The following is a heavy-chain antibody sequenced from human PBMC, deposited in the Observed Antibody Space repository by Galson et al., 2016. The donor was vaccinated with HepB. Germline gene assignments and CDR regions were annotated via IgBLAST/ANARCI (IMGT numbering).Heavy chain of an antibody. D-gene: IGHD3-22*01. J-gene: IGHJ4*02. CDR1: GFTFSSFA. CDR3: ARAGVDGWYDSSGYYIAFGQ. V-gene: IGHV3-23*01. Sequence: SLRLSCAASGFTFSSFAINWVRQAPGKGLEWVSGISGSGGTTYHADSVKGRFTISRDNSKNTLYLQMNSLRAADTAVYYCARAGVDGWYDSSGYYIAFGQWGQGTLVTVSS. CDR2: ISGSGGTT.